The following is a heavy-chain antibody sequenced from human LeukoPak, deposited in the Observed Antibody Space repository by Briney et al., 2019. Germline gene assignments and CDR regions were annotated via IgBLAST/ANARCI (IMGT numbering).Heavy chain of an antibody. CDR1: GFTFSSYA. D-gene: IGHD6-19*01. CDR2: ISGSGGST. V-gene: IGHV3-23*01. J-gene: IGHJ4*02. CDR3: AKDFFSSGWYAIFDY. Sequence: PGGSLRLSCAASGFTFSSYAMSWVRQAPGKGLEWVSAISGSGGSTYYADSVKGRFTISRDNSKNTLYLQMNSLRAEDTAVYYCAKDFFSSGWYAIFDYWGQGTLVTVSS.